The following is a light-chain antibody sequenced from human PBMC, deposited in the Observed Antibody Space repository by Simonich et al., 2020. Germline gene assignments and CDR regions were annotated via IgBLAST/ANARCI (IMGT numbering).Light chain of an antibody. CDR2: DAS. CDR3: QQFNSYPLT. V-gene: IGKV1-13*02. Sequence: AIQLTQSPSSLSASVGDRVTITCRASQGISSALACYQQKPGKAPKLLIYDASSLESGVPSRFSGSGAWTDFTLTISSLQPEDFATYYCQQFNSYPLTFGGGTKVEIK. CDR1: QGISSA. J-gene: IGKJ4*01.